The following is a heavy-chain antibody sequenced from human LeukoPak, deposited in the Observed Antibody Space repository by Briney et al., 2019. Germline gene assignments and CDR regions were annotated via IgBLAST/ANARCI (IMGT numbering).Heavy chain of an antibody. J-gene: IGHJ5*02. CDR3: AKSGCSSTSCYSILSGWLDP. CDR2: ISNSGGTT. V-gene: IGHV3-23*01. Sequence: GGSLRLSCAASGFTFSNYALNWVRQAPGKGLEWVSGISNSGGTTYYADSVKGRFTISRNNSKNTLYLRMNSLRAEDTAVYYCAKSGCSSTSCYSILSGWLDPWGQGTLVTVSS. CDR1: GFTFSNYA. D-gene: IGHD2-2*02.